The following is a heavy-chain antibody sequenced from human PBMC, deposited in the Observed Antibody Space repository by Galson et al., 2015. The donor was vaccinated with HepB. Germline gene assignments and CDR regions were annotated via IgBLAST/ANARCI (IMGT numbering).Heavy chain of an antibody. CDR1: GLTFSSYS. D-gene: IGHD6-19*01. CDR2: ISSSSSYI. CDR3: ARDPSSSGRRYYGMDV. Sequence: SLRLPCGASGLTFSSYSKNWVRQAPGKGLEWVSSISSSSSYIYYADSVKGRFPISRDNAKNSLYLQMNSLRAEDTAVYYCARDPSSSGRRYYGMDVWGQGTTVTVSS. J-gene: IGHJ6*02. V-gene: IGHV3-21*01.